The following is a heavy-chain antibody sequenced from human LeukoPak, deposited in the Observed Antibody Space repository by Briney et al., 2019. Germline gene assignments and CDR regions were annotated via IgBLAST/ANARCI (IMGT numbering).Heavy chain of an antibody. CDR3: ARDFGYYDNTDY. D-gene: IGHD3-22*01. J-gene: IGHJ4*02. CDR1: GYSISSGYY. V-gene: IGHV4-38-2*02. Sequence: SETLSLTCAVSGYSISSGYYWGWIRQSPGKGLEWIGSIYHSGSTYYNPSLKSRVTISVDTSKNQFSLKLYSVTAADTAVYYCARDFGYYDNTDYWGQGTLVTVSS. CDR2: IYHSGST.